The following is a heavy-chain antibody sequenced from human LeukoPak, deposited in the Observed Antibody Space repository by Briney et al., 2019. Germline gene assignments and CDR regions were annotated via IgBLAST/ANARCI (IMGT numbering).Heavy chain of an antibody. J-gene: IGHJ4*02. CDR2: IYHSGTT. D-gene: IGHD2-21*01. V-gene: IGHV4-30-2*01. CDR1: GASISSGNYY. Sequence: SQTLSLTCTVSGASISSGNYYWSWIRQPPGKDLEWIGYIYHSGTTYYNPSLNSRVTLSVDRSKNQFSLKMTSVTAADTAVYYCARDFHCGGGDCSWVDYWGQGTLVTVSS. CDR3: ARDFHCGGGDCSWVDY.